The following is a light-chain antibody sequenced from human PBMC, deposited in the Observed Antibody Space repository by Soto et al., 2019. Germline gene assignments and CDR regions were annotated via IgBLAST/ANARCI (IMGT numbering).Light chain of an antibody. CDR3: QQRSNWPPPIFT. Sequence: EIVLTQSPATLSLSPGERATLSCRASQSVSSYLAWYQQKPGQAPRLLIYDASNRSTGIPARFSGSGSGTDFTLSISSLEPEDFAVYYCQQRSNWPPPIFTFGAGTKVDIK. CDR2: DAS. CDR1: QSVSSY. V-gene: IGKV3-11*01. J-gene: IGKJ3*01.